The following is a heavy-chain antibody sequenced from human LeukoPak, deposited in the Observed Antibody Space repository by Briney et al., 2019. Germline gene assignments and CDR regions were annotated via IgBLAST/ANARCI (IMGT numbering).Heavy chain of an antibody. V-gene: IGHV3-30*04. D-gene: IGHD3-22*01. CDR2: ISYDGSNK. J-gene: IGHJ4*02. CDR3: ATDYYDNSGYYYVPYY. Sequence: AGSLRLSCAASGFTFSSYAMHWVRQAPGKGLEWVAVISYDGSNKYYADSVKGRFTISRDNSKNTLYLQMNSLRAEDTAVYYCATDYYDNSGYYYVPYYWGQGTLVTVSS. CDR1: GFTFSSYA.